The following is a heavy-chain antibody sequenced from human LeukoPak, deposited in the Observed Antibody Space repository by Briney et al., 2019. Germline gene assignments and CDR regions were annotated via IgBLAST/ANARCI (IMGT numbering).Heavy chain of an antibody. D-gene: IGHD4-23*01. Sequence: ASVKVSCTASGYTFTSYYMHWVRQAPGQGLEWMGIINPSGGSTSYAQKFQGRVTMTRDTSTSTVYMELSSLRSEDTAVYYCATRLRWYPGYFDYWGQGTLVTVSS. J-gene: IGHJ4*02. CDR2: INPSGGST. V-gene: IGHV1-46*01. CDR1: GYTFTSYY. CDR3: ATRLRWYPGYFDY.